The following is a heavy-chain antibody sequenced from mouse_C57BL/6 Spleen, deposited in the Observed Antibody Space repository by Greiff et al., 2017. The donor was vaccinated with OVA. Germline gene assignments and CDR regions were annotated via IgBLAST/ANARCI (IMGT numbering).Heavy chain of an antibody. D-gene: IGHD2-5*01. Sequence: QVQLQQPGAELVRPGSSVKLSCKASGYTFTSYWMHWVKQRPIQGLEWIGNIDPSDSETHYNQKFKDKATLTVDKSSSTAYMQLSSLTSDDSAVYYCASKGSNQAWFAYWGQGTLVTVSA. CDR1: GYTFTSYW. J-gene: IGHJ3*01. CDR3: ASKGSNQAWFAY. CDR2: IDPSDSET. V-gene: IGHV1-52*01.